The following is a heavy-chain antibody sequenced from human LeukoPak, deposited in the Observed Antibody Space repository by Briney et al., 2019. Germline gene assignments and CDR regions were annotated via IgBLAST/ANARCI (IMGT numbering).Heavy chain of an antibody. V-gene: IGHV3-30*02. CDR3: AKDWGEYFDYVWGSFTCFDS. J-gene: IGHJ4*02. D-gene: IGHD3-16*01. Sequence: PGGSLRLSCAASAFMFSTYDMHWVRQAPGKGLEWVTSMRYDGSYKYYIDSVKGRFTISRDNSKNTLYLQMNSLRAEDTAMYYCAKDWGEYFDYVWGSFTCFDSWGQGTLVTVSS. CDR1: AFMFSTYD. CDR2: MRYDGSYK.